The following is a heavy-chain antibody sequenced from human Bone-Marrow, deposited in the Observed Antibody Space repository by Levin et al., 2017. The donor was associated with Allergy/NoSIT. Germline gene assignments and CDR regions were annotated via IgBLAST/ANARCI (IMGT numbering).Heavy chain of an antibody. CDR3: AREGGTMVRGVIITAPRWAFDI. J-gene: IGHJ3*02. CDR1: GFTFSSYG. Sequence: QPGGSLRLSCAASGFTFSSYGMHWVRQAPGKGLEWVAVIWYDGSNKYYADSVKGRFTISRDNSKNTLYLQMNSLRAEDTAVYYCAREGGTMVRGVIITAPRWAFDIWGQGTMVTVSS. D-gene: IGHD3-10*01. CDR2: IWYDGSNK. V-gene: IGHV3-33*01.